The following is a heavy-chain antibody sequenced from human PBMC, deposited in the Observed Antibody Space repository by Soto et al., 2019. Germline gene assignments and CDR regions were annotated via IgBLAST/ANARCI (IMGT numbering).Heavy chain of an antibody. J-gene: IGHJ6*02. CDR1: GGPFSGYY. CDR3: AIYLPYDILTGYYDYYYYGMDV. CDR2: INHSGST. Sequence: SETLSLTCAVYGGPFSGYYWSWIRQPPGKGLEWIGEINHSGSTNYNPSHKSRVTISVDTSKNHFSLKLSSVTAADTAVYFCAIYLPYDILTGYYDYYYYGMDVWGQGTTVTVS. D-gene: IGHD3-9*01. V-gene: IGHV4-34*01.